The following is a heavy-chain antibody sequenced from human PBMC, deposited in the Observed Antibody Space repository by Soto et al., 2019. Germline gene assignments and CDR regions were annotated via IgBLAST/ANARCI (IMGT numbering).Heavy chain of an antibody. D-gene: IGHD2-8*01. V-gene: IGHV1-46*01. CDR2: INPSGGST. Sequence: ASVRVSCKASGYTFTSYYMHWVRQPPGQGLEWMGIINPSGGSTSYAQKFQGRVTMTRDTSTSTVYMELSSLRSEDTAVYYCARDGDIVLMVCAIPYYYGMDVWGQGTTVTVSS. CDR1: GYTFTSYY. J-gene: IGHJ6*02. CDR3: ARDGDIVLMVCAIPYYYGMDV.